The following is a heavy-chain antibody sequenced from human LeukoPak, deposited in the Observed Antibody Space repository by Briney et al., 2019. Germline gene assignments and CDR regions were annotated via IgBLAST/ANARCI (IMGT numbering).Heavy chain of an antibody. CDR3: AREYGGGYNGFDY. V-gene: IGHV1-69*05. J-gene: IGHJ4*02. Sequence: SVKVSCKASGGTFSSYAISWVRQAPGQGLEWMGGIIPIFGTVNYAQKFQGRVTMTRDTSTSTVYMELSSLRSEDTAVYYCAREYGGGYNGFDYWGQGTLVTVSS. D-gene: IGHD5-24*01. CDR2: IIPIFGTV. CDR1: GGTFSSYA.